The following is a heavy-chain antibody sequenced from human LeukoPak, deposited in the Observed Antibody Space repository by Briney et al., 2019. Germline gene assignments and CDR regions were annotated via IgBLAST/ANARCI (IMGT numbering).Heavy chain of an antibody. CDR1: GFTFSSYG. J-gene: IGHJ3*02. CDR3: ASLYDAFDI. V-gene: IGHV3-30*03. Sequence: GGSLRLSCAASGFTFSSYGMHWVRQAPGKGLEWVAVISYDGSNKYYADSVKGRFTISRDNSKNTLYLQMNSLRAEDTAVYYCASLYDAFDIWGQGTMVTVSS. CDR2: ISYDGSNK.